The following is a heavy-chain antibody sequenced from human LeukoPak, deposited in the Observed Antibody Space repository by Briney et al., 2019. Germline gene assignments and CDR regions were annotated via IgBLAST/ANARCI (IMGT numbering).Heavy chain of an antibody. J-gene: IGHJ4*02. V-gene: IGHV4-61*02. CDR1: GGSISSGSYY. D-gene: IGHD3-10*01. CDR3: ARSPRVWDYYGSSRYLDYFDY. CDR2: IYSSGST. Sequence: PSQTLSLTCTVSGGSISSGSYYWSWIRQPAGKGLEWIGRIYSSGSTNYNPSLKSRVTISVDTSKNQFSLKLSSVAAADTAVYYCARSPRVWDYYGSSRYLDYFDYWGQGTLVTVSS.